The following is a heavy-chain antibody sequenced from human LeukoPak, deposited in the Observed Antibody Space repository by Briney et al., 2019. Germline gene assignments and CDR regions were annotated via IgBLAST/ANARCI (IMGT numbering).Heavy chain of an antibody. J-gene: IGHJ4*02. D-gene: IGHD7-27*01. CDR2: ISHSGST. Sequence: PSGTLSLTCAVSGDSFIGNNWWTWVRQPPGKGLEWIGEISHSGSTNYNSSLKSQVTISVDRSKNQFSLNLNSVTAADTAVYYCATRSGLTGEPYWGQGILVTVSP. CDR3: ATRSGLTGEPY. V-gene: IGHV4-4*02. CDR1: GDSFIGNNW.